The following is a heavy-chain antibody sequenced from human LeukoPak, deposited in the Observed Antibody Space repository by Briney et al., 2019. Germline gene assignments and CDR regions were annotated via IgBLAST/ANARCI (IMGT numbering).Heavy chain of an antibody. V-gene: IGHV3-23*01. CDR1: GGSFSGYY. J-gene: IGHJ6*02. D-gene: IGHD3-16*01. CDR3: AKANCGSECFYIMDV. CDR2: ISGSTGRA. Sequence: ETLSLTRAVYGGSFSGYYWSWIRQPPGKGLECVSSISGSTGRAYYADSVKGRFTISRDDSKNTVYLEMNSLRAEDTALYFCAKANCGSECFYIMDVWGQGTMVTVSS.